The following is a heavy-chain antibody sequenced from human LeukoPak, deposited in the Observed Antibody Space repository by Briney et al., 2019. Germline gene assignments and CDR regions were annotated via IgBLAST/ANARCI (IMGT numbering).Heavy chain of an antibody. CDR2: IQDDGATT. V-gene: IGHV3-30*02. CDR1: GFTFSNFP. CDR3: ATQSITLVVVISPFDY. D-gene: IGHD3-22*01. Sequence: GGSLRLSCAASGFTFSNFPMHWVGQAPGKGLEGVALIQDDGATTNYVDSVRGRFTIARENSKSTVYLQMNSQRADDTAFYYCATQSITLVVVISPFDYWGQGTLVTVSS. J-gene: IGHJ4*02.